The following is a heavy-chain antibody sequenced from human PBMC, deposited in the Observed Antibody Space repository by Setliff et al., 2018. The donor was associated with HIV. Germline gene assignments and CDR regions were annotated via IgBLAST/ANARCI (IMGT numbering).Heavy chain of an antibody. V-gene: IGHV3-30*02. Sequence: PGGSLRLSCAASAFTFSSYGMHWVRQAPGKGLEWVAFIRYDDTYKFYADSVKGRFTISRDNSENTLYLQMNSLTSEDTAVYYCARELPGVCYFDDWGQGTLVTVSS. CDR2: IRYDDTYK. CDR3: ARELPGVCYFDD. CDR1: AFTFSSYG. J-gene: IGHJ4*02. D-gene: IGHD2-21*02.